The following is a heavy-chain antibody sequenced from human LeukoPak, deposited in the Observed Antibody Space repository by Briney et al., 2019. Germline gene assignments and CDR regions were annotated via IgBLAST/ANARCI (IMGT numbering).Heavy chain of an antibody. CDR1: GFTFSTYA. V-gene: IGHV3-23*01. CDR2: ISGSRDSA. Sequence: PGGSLRLSCEASGFTFSTYALSWVRQAPGKGLEWVSVISGSRDSAYYADSVKGRFTISRDNSKNTLYLEMNSLRAEDTAVYYCAKGNNDFWSGYPRLSYFDSWGQGTLVTVSS. J-gene: IGHJ4*02. CDR3: AKGNNDFWSGYPRLSYFDS. D-gene: IGHD3-3*01.